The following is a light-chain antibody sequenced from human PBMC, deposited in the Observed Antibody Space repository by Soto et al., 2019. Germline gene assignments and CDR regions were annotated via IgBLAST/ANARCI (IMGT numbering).Light chain of an antibody. V-gene: IGKV1-5*03. CDR3: QQYNSYSRT. CDR2: KAS. CDR1: QSISSW. J-gene: IGKJ1*01. Sequence: DIQMTQSPSTLSASVGDRVTITCRASQSISSWLAWYQQKPGKAPKLLIYKASILESGVPSRFSGSGSGTGFTLTISSLQPDDFATYYCQQYNSYSRTFGQGTKVEIK.